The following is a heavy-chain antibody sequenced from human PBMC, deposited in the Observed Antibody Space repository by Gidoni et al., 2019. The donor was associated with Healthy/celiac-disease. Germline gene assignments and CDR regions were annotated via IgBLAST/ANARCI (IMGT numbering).Heavy chain of an antibody. Sequence: QVQLMQSGAEVKKPGASVKVSCKASGYTFTGYYMHWVRQAPGQGLEWMGWINPNSGGTNYAQKFQGWVTMTRDTSISTAYMELSRLRSDDTAVYYCARGGRYYGSGSYGRWFDPWGQGTLVTVSS. D-gene: IGHD3-10*01. CDR3: ARGGRYYGSGSYGRWFDP. CDR1: GYTFTGYY. J-gene: IGHJ5*02. CDR2: INPNSGGT. V-gene: IGHV1-2*04.